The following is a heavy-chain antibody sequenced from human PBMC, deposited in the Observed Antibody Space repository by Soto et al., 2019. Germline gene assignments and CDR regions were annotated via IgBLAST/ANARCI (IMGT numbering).Heavy chain of an antibody. CDR1: GFTFSNYS. J-gene: IGHJ4*02. D-gene: IGHD1-26*01. CDR2: ISGNSRTI. CDR3: ARDFAWAFDY. V-gene: IGHV3-48*02. Sequence: EVQLVESGGGLVQSGGSLRLSCVASGFTFSNYSMNWVRQAPGKGLEWVSYISGNSRTIHYADSVRGRFTISRDNAKNSLYLQMSSLRDEDTAVYYCARDFAWAFDYWGQGTLLTVSP.